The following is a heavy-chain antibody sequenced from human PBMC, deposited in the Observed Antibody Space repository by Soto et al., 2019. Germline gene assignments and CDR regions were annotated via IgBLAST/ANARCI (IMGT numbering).Heavy chain of an antibody. D-gene: IGHD2-15*01. J-gene: IGHJ6*02. CDR1: GYSFNTYW. Sequence: RGESLKISCKGSGYSFNTYWIAWVRQMPGKGLEWMGIIYPGDSDSRYSPSFEGQVTVSADKSISTAYLQWSSLKASDTAVYYCARDPALDVWGQGTTVTVSS. V-gene: IGHV5-51*01. CDR3: ARDPALDV. CDR2: IYPGDSDS.